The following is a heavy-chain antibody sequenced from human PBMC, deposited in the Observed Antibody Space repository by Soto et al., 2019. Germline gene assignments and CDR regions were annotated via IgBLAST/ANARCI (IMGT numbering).Heavy chain of an antibody. CDR3: ARTRYYFDY. J-gene: IGHJ4*02. CDR2: ISSSSSTI. D-gene: IGHD4-17*01. CDR1: GFTFSSYS. V-gene: IGHV3-48*01. Sequence: GGSLRLSCAASGFTFSSYSMNWVRQAPGKGLEWVSYISSSSSTIYYADSVKGRFTISRDNAKNSLYLQMNSLRAEDTAVYYCARTRYYFDYWGQGTLVTVSS.